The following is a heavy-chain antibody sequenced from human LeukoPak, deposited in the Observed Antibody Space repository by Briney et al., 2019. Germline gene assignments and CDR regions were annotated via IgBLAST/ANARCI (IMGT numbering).Heavy chain of an antibody. J-gene: IGHJ4*02. D-gene: IGHD3-10*01. CDR2: ISGSGINT. Sequence: GGSLRLSCAASGFIFSNYAMSWVRQAPGKGLEWVSIISGSGINTYCADSVKGRFTISRDNSKNTLYLQMNSLRAEDTAVYYCAKNDYGSGSYYSKNLDYWGQGTLVTVSS. V-gene: IGHV3-23*01. CDR3: AKNDYGSGSYYSKNLDY. CDR1: GFIFSNYA.